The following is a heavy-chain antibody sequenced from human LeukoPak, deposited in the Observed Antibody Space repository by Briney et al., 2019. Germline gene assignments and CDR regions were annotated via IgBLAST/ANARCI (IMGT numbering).Heavy chain of an antibody. CDR2: INPNSGGT. J-gene: IGHJ4*02. V-gene: IGHV1-2*02. CDR1: GYTFTGYY. D-gene: IGHD3-3*01. CDR3: ARYARFLEWLPYDY. Sequence: ASVKVSCKASGYTFTGYYMHWVRQAPGQGLEWMGWINPNSGGTSYAQKFQGRVTMTRDTSISTAYMELSRLRSDDTAVYYCARYARFLEWLPYDYWGQGTLVTVSS.